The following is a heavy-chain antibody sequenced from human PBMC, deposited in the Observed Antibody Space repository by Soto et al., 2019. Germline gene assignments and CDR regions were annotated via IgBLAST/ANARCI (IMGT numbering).Heavy chain of an antibody. V-gene: IGHV3-23*01. CDR3: AKDASSGITSFDL. J-gene: IGHJ2*01. CDR2: ISGSGGST. CDR1: GFTFSSYA. D-gene: IGHD3-3*01. Sequence: EVQLLESGGGLVQPGGSLRLSCAASGFTFSSYAMTWVRQAPGKGLEWVSAISGSGGSTNYADSVKGRFTISRDNSQNTLNLPMNSLRAEDTARYSCAKDASSGITSFDLWGRGTLVTVSS.